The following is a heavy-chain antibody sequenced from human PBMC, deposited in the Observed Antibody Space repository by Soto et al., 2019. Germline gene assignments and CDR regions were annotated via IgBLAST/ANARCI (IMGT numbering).Heavy chain of an antibody. J-gene: IGHJ4*02. CDR2: ISWNSGSI. D-gene: IGHD3-22*01. V-gene: IGHV3-9*01. CDR1: GFTFDDYA. CDR3: AKATMIAD. Sequence: GGSLRLSCSASGFTFDDYAMHWGRQAPGKGLEWVSGISWNSGSIAYADSVKGRFTISRDNAKNTLYLRMNSLRAEDTAVYYCAKATMIADWGQGTLVTVSS.